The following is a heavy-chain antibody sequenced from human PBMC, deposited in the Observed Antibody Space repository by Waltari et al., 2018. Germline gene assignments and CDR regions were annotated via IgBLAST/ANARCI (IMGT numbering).Heavy chain of an antibody. J-gene: IGHJ6*02. V-gene: IGHV1-46*01. CDR3: ALDTGALWMDV. CDR2: INPSGGST. CDR1: EYNFTSSY. Sequence: QVQLVQSGAEVKKPGASVTISCKESEYNFTSSYIHWGRQAPGQGLEWMGIINPSGGSTIYAQKFQGRVTMTRDTSTSTVYMELSSLRSEDTAVYYCALDTGALWMDVWGQGTTVTVSS. D-gene: IGHD2-21*01.